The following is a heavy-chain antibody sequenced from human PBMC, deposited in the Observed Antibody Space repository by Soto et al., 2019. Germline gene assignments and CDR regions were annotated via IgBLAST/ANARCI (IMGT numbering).Heavy chain of an antibody. V-gene: IGHV1-18*01. CDR1: GYSFANYG. J-gene: IGHJ4*02. CDR3: GRERQWEPVLY. CDR2: ISGYNSNT. Sequence: VQLVQSGGEMKRPGTSVKVSCEASGYSFANYGITWVRQAPGQGLEWMGWISGYNSNTNYAQKFEGRVTMTKDTTKSTAYLEVRSLRFDDTAVYYCGRERQWEPVLYWGQGTPVTVSS. D-gene: IGHD1-26*01.